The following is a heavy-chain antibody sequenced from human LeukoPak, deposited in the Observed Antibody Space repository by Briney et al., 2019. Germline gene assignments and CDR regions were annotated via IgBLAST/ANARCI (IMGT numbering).Heavy chain of an antibody. CDR3: AKEKVPISMPAWYFDL. J-gene: IGHJ2*01. CDR2: IAHDGSVQ. V-gene: IGHV3-30*18. CDR1: GFTFSNYG. D-gene: IGHD2/OR15-2a*01. Sequence: PGGSLRLSCEASGFTFSNYGMHWVRQTPGKGLEWVTVIAHDGSVQYYIDSVKGRFTISRDDSKNMLYLQMNSLRAEDTAIYYCAKEKVPISMPAWYFDLWGRGTLVTVSS.